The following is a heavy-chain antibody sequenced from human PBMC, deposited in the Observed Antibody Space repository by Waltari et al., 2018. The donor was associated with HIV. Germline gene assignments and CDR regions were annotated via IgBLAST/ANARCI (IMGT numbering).Heavy chain of an antibody. CDR2: ISGSGGST. CDR3: AKGCGSGYYYYGMDV. V-gene: IGHV3-23*01. Sequence: EVQLLESGGGLVQPGGSLMLSCAASGFPFSSYAMSWVRQAPGKGLEWVSAISGSGGSTYYADSVKGRFTISRDNSKNTLYLQMNSLRAEDTAVYYCAKGCGSGYYYYGMDVWGQGTTVTVSS. CDR1: GFPFSSYA. J-gene: IGHJ6*02. D-gene: IGHD2-21*01.